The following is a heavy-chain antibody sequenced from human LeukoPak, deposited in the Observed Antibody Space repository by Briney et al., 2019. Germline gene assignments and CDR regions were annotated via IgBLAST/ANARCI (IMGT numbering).Heavy chain of an antibody. Sequence: SETLSLTCTVSGGSISSYYWSWIRQPPGKGLEWIGYIYYSGSTNYNPSLKSRVIISVDTSKNQFSLKLSSVTAADTAVYYCARVGAPGDAFDIWGQGTMVTVSS. CDR1: GGSISSYY. D-gene: IGHD3-10*01. CDR3: ARVGAPGDAFDI. CDR2: IYYSGST. V-gene: IGHV4-59*01. J-gene: IGHJ3*02.